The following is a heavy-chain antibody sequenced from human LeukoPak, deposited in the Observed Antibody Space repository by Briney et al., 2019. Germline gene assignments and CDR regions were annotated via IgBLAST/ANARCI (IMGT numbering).Heavy chain of an antibody. CDR1: GGSFSGYY. CDR2: INHSGST. D-gene: IGHD2-2*01. J-gene: IGHJ4*02. V-gene: IGHV4-34*01. CDR3: ARGNQPLRDFDY. Sequence: SETLSLTCAVYGGSFSGYYRSWIRQPPGKGLEWIGEINHSGSTNYNQSLKSRVTISVDTSKNQFSLKLSSVTAADTAVYYCARGNQPLRDFDYWGQGTLVTVSS.